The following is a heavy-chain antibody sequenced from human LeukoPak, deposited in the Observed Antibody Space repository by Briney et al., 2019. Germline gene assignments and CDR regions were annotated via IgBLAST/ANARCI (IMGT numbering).Heavy chain of an antibody. CDR2: INHSGST. J-gene: IGHJ4*02. CDR3: ARVGYDSSVSY. Sequence: SETLSLTCAVYGGSFSGYYWSWIRQPPGKGLEWIGEINHSGSTNYNPSLKSRVTISVDTSKNQFSLKLSSVTAADTAVYYCARVGYDSSVSYWGQGTLVTVSS. V-gene: IGHV4-34*01. D-gene: IGHD3-22*01. CDR1: GGSFSGYY.